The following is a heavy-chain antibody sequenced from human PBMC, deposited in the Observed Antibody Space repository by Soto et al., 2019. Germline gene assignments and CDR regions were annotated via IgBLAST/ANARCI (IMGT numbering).Heavy chain of an antibody. V-gene: IGHV3-33*01. CDR3: ARDGRFRSRAAAGSREPRTKSYYNYGMYV. Sequence: QVQLVESGGGVVQPGRSLRLSCAASGFTFSSYGMHWVRQAPGKGLEWVEVIWYDGSNKYYADSVKGRFTISRDNSKNTLYLQMKSLRAEDTAVYYCARDGRFRSRAAAGSREPRTKSYYNYGMYVWGQGTTVTVSS. CDR2: IWYDGSNK. CDR1: GFTFSSYG. J-gene: IGHJ6*02. D-gene: IGHD6-13*01.